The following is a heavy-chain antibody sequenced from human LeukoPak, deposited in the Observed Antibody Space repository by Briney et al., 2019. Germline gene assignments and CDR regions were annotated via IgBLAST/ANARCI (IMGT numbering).Heavy chain of an antibody. D-gene: IGHD5-24*01. CDR3: ARHRGGDGYSDY. V-gene: IGHV5-51*01. Sequence: GESLKISCQGSGYRFTNYWIGWVRQMPGKGLEYMGIIQPGDSDTRYSPSFQGQVTIPADKSISTAYLQWSSLKASDTAMYYCARHRGGDGYSDYWGQGTLVTVSS. CDR1: GYRFTNYW. J-gene: IGHJ4*02. CDR2: IQPGDSDT.